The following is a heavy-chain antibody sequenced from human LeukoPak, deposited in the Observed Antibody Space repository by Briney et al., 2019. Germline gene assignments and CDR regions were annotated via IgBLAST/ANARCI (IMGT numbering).Heavy chain of an antibody. D-gene: IGHD5-12*01. V-gene: IGHV4-4*07. CDR1: GGSISSYY. CDR2: IHTSGST. Sequence: KASETLSLTCTVSGGSISSYYWNWIRQPAGKGLEWIGRIHTSGSTNYNPSLKRRVTISVDTSTNKFSLKLSSVTDADTAVYYCARGKVVAKTPGQNSSDYWGQGTLVTVSS. J-gene: IGHJ4*02. CDR3: ARGKVVAKTPGQNSSDY.